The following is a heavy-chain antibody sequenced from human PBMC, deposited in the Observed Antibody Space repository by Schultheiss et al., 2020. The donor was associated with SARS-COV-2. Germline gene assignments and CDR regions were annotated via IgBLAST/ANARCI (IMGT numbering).Heavy chain of an antibody. Sequence: SQTLSLTCTVSGGSISSYYWSWIRQPPGKGLEWIGYIYYSGSTNYNPSLKSRVTISVDTSKNQFSLKLSSVAAADTAVYYCAREGVAAAGTDYWGQGTLVTVSS. J-gene: IGHJ4*02. D-gene: IGHD6-13*01. CDR3: AREGVAAAGTDY. CDR2: IYYSGST. V-gene: IGHV4-59*01. CDR1: GGSISSYY.